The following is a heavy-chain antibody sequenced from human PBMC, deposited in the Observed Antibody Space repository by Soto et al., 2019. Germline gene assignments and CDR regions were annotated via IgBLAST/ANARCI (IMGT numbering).Heavy chain of an antibody. J-gene: IGHJ3*02. CDR1: GGSISSYY. D-gene: IGHD4-17*01. CDR3: ARDALRGDYDTLETRGAFDI. V-gene: IGHV4-59*01. CDR2: IYYSGST. Sequence: SETLSLTCTVSGGSISSYYWSWIRQPPGKGLEWIGYIYYSGSTNYNPSLKSRVTISVDTSKNQFSLKLSSVTAADTAVYYCARDALRGDYDTLETRGAFDIWGQGTMVTVSS.